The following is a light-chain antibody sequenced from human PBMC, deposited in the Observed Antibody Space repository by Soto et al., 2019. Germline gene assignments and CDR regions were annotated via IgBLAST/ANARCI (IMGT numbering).Light chain of an antibody. Sequence: DIQMTQSPSSLSASVGDRVTITCRASESIGRHLNWYQQKPGKAPKLLIYAASSLQNGVPSRFRGGGSGTDFTLTISNLQPEDFATYYCQQAYSTLSITFGQGTRLEI. J-gene: IGKJ5*01. V-gene: IGKV1-39*01. CDR3: QQAYSTLSIT. CDR2: AAS. CDR1: ESIGRH.